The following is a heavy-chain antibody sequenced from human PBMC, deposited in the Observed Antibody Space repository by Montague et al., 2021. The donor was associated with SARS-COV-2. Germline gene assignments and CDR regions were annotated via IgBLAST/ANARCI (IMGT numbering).Heavy chain of an antibody. CDR2: IDWDDEK. J-gene: IGHJ3*02. CDR3: ARIWGATRGDAFDX. CDR1: GFSLSTSGMC. D-gene: IGHD1-26*01. V-gene: IGHV2-70*01. Sequence: PALVKPTQTLTLTCTFSGFSLSTSGMCVSWIRQPPGKALEWLALIDWDDEKYYSTSLKTRLTISKDTSKNQVVLTMTNMDPVDTATCYCARIWGATRGDAFDXWGQGTMVTVSS.